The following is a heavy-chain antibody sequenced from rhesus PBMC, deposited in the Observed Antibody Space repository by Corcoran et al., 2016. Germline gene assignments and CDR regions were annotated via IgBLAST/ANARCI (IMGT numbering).Heavy chain of an antibody. CDR3: ASSRYCTSTTCYHTFDY. D-gene: IGHD2-2*01. Sequence: QVQLQESGPGLVKPSETLSLTCAVSGGSFSSYWWSWIRQPPGKGLEWIGEINGNSGSTSNNPTLKSRVTMSRDASENQFSLKLSSVTAADTAVYYCASSRYCTSTTCYHTFDYWGQGVLVTVSS. J-gene: IGHJ4*01. V-gene: IGHV4-80*01. CDR1: GGSFSSYW. CDR2: INGNSGST.